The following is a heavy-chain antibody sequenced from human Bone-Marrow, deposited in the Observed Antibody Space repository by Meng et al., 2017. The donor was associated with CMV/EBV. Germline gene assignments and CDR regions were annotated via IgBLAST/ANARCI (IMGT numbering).Heavy chain of an antibody. CDR2: IYPGDSDT. CDR3: ARSHPYYYDSSGLYEFDY. D-gene: IGHD3-22*01. J-gene: IGHJ4*02. CDR1: GYSFTRSW. Sequence: GESLKISCKASGYSFTRSWIGWVRQMPGKGLEWMGIIYPGDSDTRYSPSFQGKVTISVDKSISTAYLQWSSLKASDSGMYYCARSHPYYYDSSGLYEFDYWGQGPLVPVSS. V-gene: IGHV5-51*01.